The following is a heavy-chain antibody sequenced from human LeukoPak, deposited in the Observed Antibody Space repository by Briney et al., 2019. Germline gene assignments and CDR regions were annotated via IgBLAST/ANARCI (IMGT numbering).Heavy chain of an antibody. CDR3: AKGTGTTKGFFYYAMDV. J-gene: IGHJ6*02. D-gene: IGHD1-1*01. CDR1: GFTFSSYA. Sequence: GGSLRLSCAASGFTFSSYAMSWVRQAPGKGLEWVSGISGSGGSTYHADSVKGRFTISRDNSKNTLYLQMNSLRAEDTAVYYCAKGTGTTKGFFYYAMDVWGQGTTVTVSS. V-gene: IGHV3-23*01. CDR2: ISGSGGST.